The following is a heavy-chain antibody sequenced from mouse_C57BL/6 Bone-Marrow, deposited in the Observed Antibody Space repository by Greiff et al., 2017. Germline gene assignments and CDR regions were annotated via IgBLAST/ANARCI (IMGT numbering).Heavy chain of an antibody. D-gene: IGHD2-1*01. CDR2: INPYNGGT. CDR1: GYTFTDYY. Sequence: EVQLQQSGPVLVKPGASVKMSCKASGYTFTDYYMNWVKQSHGKSLEWIGVINPYNGGTSYNQKFKGKATLTVDKSSSTAYMELNSLTSEDSAVYYRAPYGNYPTLCWYFDVWGTGTTVTVSS. J-gene: IGHJ1*03. V-gene: IGHV1-19*01. CDR3: APYGNYPTLCWYFDV.